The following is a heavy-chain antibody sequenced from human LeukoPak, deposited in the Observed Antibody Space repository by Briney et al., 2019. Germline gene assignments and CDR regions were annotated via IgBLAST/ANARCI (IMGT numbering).Heavy chain of an antibody. V-gene: IGHV4-34*01. CDR2: INHSGST. Sequence: SETLSLTCAVYGGSFSGCYWSWIRQPPGKGLEWIGEINHSGSTNYNPSLKSRVTISVDTSKNQFSLKLSSVTAADTAVYYCASSSRDAFDIWGQGTMVTVSS. J-gene: IGHJ3*02. D-gene: IGHD6-13*01. CDR3: ASSSRDAFDI. CDR1: GGSFSGCY.